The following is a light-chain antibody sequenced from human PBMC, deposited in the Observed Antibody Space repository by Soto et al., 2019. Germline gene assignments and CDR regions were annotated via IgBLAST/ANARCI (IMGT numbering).Light chain of an antibody. CDR1: QTMTRAD. CDR2: AAS. V-gene: IGKV3-20*01. CDR3: HQYHIPPHT. J-gene: IGKJ2*01. Sequence: EIVLMQSPGTLSLSPGERATLSCRASQTMTRADVAWYQQKPGQAPRLLIYAASYRATGNSDKVSGSGSGTDFSITISRLEPEDSAVYYCHQYHIPPHTFGHGTKVEI.